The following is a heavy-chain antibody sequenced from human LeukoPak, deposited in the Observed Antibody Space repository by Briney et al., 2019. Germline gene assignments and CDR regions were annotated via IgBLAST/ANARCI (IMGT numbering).Heavy chain of an antibody. D-gene: IGHD3-3*01. V-gene: IGHV3-21*01. CDR1: GFTFSSYS. Sequence: AGGSLRLSCAASGFTFSSYSMNWVRQAPGKGLEWVSSISSSSSYIYYADSVKGRFTISRDNSKNTLYLQMNSLRAEDTAVYYCAKGVYDFWSGYSDYWGQGTLVTVSS. J-gene: IGHJ4*02. CDR2: ISSSSSYI. CDR3: AKGVYDFWSGYSDY.